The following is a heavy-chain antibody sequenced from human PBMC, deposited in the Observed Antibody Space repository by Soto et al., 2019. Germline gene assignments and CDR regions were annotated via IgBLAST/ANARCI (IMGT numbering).Heavy chain of an antibody. CDR2: IYYSGST. V-gene: IGHV4-30-4*01. D-gene: IGHD3-3*01. CDR3: ASWGSSYYDFWSGYYGY. Sequence: QVQLQESGPGLVKPSQTLSLTCTVSGGSISSGDYYWSWIRQPPGKGLEWIGYIYYSGSTYYSPSLKSRVTISVDTSRNQFSLKLSSVTAADTAVYYCASWGSSYYDFWSGYYGYWGQGTLVTVSS. J-gene: IGHJ4*02. CDR1: GGSISSGDYY.